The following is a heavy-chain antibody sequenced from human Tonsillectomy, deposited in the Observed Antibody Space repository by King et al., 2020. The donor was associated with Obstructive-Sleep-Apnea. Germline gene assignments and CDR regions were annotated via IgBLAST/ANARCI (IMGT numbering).Heavy chain of an antibody. J-gene: IGHJ4*02. V-gene: IGHV3-48*04. CDR3: ARDPPLLRYFDWPQDY. Sequence: VQLVESGGGLVQPGGSLRLSCAASGFTFSSYSMNWVRQAPGKGLEWVSYISSSSSTIYYADSVKGRFTISRDNAKNSLYLQMNSLRAEDTAVYYCARDPPLLRYFDWPQDYWGQGTLVTVSS. CDR2: ISSSSSTI. CDR1: GFTFSSYS. D-gene: IGHD3-9*01.